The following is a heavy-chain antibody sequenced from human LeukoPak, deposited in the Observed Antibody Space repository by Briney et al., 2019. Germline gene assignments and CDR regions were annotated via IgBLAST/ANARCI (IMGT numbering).Heavy chain of an antibody. Sequence: SQTLSLTCTVSGGSISSGSYYWSWIRQPAGKGLEWIGRIYTSGSTNYNPSLKSRVTISVDTSKNQFSLKLSSATAADTAVYYCARADYDFWSGYSWGQGTLVTVSS. CDR2: IYTSGST. J-gene: IGHJ5*02. V-gene: IGHV4-61*02. CDR3: ARADYDFWSGYS. CDR1: GGSISSGSYY. D-gene: IGHD3-3*01.